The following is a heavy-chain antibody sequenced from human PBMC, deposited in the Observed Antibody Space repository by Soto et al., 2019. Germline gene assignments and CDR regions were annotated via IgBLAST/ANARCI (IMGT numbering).Heavy chain of an antibody. J-gene: IGHJ4*02. V-gene: IGHV1-18*01. D-gene: IGHD3-10*01. CDR2: ISPHKGDT. Sequence: ASVKVSCKTSGYAFSTIGITWVRQAPGQGLEWMGWISPHKGDTYYAQRLQGRVTMTTDTSTSTAYMELRGLRSDDTAVYFCARDLDPSGSYYTNYWGQGTLVTVSS. CDR1: GYAFSTIG. CDR3: ARDLDPSGSYYTNY.